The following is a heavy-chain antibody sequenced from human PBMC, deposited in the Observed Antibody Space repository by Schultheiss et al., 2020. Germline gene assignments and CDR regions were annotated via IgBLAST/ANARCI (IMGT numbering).Heavy chain of an antibody. CDR1: GFTFSDYY. CDR2: ISSSGSTI. Sequence: GGSLRLSCAASGFTFSDYYMSWIRQAPGKGLEWVSYISSSGSTIYYADSVKGRFTISRDNAKNSLYLQMNSLRAEDTAEYYCARGIGDLERRTLATMDVWGQGTTVTVSS. V-gene: IGHV3-11*01. D-gene: IGHD1-1*01. CDR3: ARGIGDLERRTLATMDV. J-gene: IGHJ6*02.